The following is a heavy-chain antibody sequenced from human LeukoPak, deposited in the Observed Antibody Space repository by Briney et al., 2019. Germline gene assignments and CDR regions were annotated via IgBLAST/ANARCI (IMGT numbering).Heavy chain of an antibody. Sequence: ASVKVSCKASGYTFTGYYIHWVRQAPGQGLEWMGWINPNSGGTNYAQKFQGRVTMTRDTSISTAYMELSRLRSDDTAVYYCARGRGQYCSSTSCYLTNWFDPWGQGTLVTVSS. D-gene: IGHD2-2*01. CDR1: GYTFTGYY. CDR3: ARGRGQYCSSTSCYLTNWFDP. CDR2: INPNSGGT. J-gene: IGHJ5*02. V-gene: IGHV1-2*02.